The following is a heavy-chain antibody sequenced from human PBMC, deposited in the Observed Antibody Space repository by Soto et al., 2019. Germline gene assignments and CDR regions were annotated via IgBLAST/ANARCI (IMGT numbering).Heavy chain of an antibody. D-gene: IGHD4-17*01. Sequence: GGSLRLSCAASGFTFSSYGMHWVRQAPGKGLEWVAVISYDGSNKYYADSVKGRFTISRDNSKNTLYLQMNSLRAEDTAVYYCAKYSDYGDFNTAYYFYGMDVWGQGTTVTVSS. J-gene: IGHJ6*02. V-gene: IGHV3-30*18. CDR1: GFTFSSYG. CDR2: ISYDGSNK. CDR3: AKYSDYGDFNTAYYFYGMDV.